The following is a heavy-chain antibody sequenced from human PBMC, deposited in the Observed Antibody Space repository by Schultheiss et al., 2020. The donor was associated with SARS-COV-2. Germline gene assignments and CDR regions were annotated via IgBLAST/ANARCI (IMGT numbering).Heavy chain of an antibody. V-gene: IGHV4-34*01. Sequence: SQTLSLTCAVYGGSFSGYYWSWIRQPPGKGLEWIGSIYHSGSTYYNPSLKSRVTISVDTSKNQFSLKLSSETAADTAVYYCARGGIVATRPLFDYWGQGTLVTVSS. D-gene: IGHD5-12*01. CDR3: ARGGIVATRPLFDY. CDR1: GGSFSGYY. J-gene: IGHJ4*02. CDR2: IYHSGST.